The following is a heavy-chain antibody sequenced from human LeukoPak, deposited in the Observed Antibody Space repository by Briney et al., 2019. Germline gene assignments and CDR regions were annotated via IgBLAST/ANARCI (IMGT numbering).Heavy chain of an antibody. J-gene: IGHJ4*02. D-gene: IGHD4-17*01. V-gene: IGHV3-11*01. CDR1: GFTFSDYY. CDR2: ISNSGSTI. Sequence: TGGSLRLSCAASGFTFSDYYMSWIRQAPGKGLEWVSYISNSGSTIYYADSVKGRFTISRDNAKNSLYLQMNSLRAEDTAVYYCARDEASTVTRGGFDFWGRGTLVTVSS. CDR3: ARDEASTVTRGGFDF.